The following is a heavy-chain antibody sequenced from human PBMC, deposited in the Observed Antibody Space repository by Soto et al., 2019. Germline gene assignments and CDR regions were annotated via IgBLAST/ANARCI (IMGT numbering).Heavy chain of an antibody. D-gene: IGHD3-22*01. V-gene: IGHV4-38-2*02. Sequence: SETLSLTCGASNFTISSAYYWAWIRQPPGKGLEWIASVYHTGNTYFNPSLKSRVTISVDTSKNQFSLRLRSVTAADTAIYYCARDRIVTKPPAPYYLYYGVDVWGQGTTVTVSS. CDR2: VYHTGNT. J-gene: IGHJ6*01. CDR1: NFTISSAYY. CDR3: ARDRIVTKPPAPYYLYYGVDV.